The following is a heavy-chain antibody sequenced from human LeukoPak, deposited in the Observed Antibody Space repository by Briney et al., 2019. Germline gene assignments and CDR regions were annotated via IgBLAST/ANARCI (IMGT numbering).Heavy chain of an antibody. CDR2: ISYDGSNK. V-gene: IGHV3-30-3*01. Sequence: GGSLRLSCAASGLTFSSYAMHWVRQAPGKGLEWVAVISYDGSNKYYADSVKGRFTISRDNSKNTLYLQMNSLRAEDTAVYYCARIPTLSSGSYERGHQSDYWGQGTLVIVSS. CDR1: GLTFSSYA. CDR3: ARIPTLSSGSYERGHQSDY. J-gene: IGHJ4*02. D-gene: IGHD1-26*01.